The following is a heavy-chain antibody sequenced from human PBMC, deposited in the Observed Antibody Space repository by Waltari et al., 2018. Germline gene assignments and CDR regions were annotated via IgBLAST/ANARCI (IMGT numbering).Heavy chain of an antibody. CDR3: ARPPLRGGAFDI. CDR1: GGTFSSYA. Sequence: QVQLVQSGAEVQKPGSSVKVSCKASGGTFSSYAISWVRQAPGQGLEWMGNIIPNCGTANYEQNFKGMVTITTDESTSTAYMQRSGMGAEETAVYCCARPPLRGGAFDIWGQGTMVTVSS. J-gene: IGHJ3*02. V-gene: IGHV1-69*05. D-gene: IGHD2-15*01. CDR2: IIPNCGTA.